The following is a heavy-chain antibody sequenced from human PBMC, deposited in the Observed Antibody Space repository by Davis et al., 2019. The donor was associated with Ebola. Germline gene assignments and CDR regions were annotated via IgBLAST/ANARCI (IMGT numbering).Heavy chain of an antibody. CDR1: GYTFTSYG. CDR3: ARGSSDFDY. J-gene: IGHJ4*02. V-gene: IGHV1-18*01. D-gene: IGHD6-13*01. CDR2: ISAYNGNT. Sequence: ASVKVSCKASGYTFTSYGISWVRQAPGQGLEWMGWISAYNGNTNYAQKFQGRVTMTRDTSTSTVYMELSSLRSEDTAVYYCARGSSDFDYWGQGTLVTVSS.